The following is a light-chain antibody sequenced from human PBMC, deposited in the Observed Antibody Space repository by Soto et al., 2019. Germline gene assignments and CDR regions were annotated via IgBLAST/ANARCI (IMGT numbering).Light chain of an antibody. Sequence: QSVLTQPPSTSGTPGQRVTISCSGSSSNIGSNAVNWYHQYPGTAPKLLIYSDDQRPSDVPDRFSASKSGTSAFLAISGLHSEDEADYYCAAWDDGLNGYVFGTATKLIVL. CDR2: SDD. CDR1: SSNIGSNA. CDR3: AAWDDGLNGYV. V-gene: IGLV1-44*01. J-gene: IGLJ1*01.